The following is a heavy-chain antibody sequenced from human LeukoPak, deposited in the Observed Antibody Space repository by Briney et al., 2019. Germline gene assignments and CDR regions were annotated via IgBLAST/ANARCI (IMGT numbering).Heavy chain of an antibody. CDR1: GGTFSSYA. V-gene: IGHV1-69*05. Sequence: ASVKVSCKASGGTFSSYAISWVRQAPGQGLEWMGRIIPIFGTANYAQKFQGRATITTDESTSTAYMELSSLRSEDTAVYYCARDLGYCSGGSCRIFDYWGQGTLVTVSS. CDR3: ARDLGYCSGGSCRIFDY. J-gene: IGHJ4*02. D-gene: IGHD2-15*01. CDR2: IIPIFGTA.